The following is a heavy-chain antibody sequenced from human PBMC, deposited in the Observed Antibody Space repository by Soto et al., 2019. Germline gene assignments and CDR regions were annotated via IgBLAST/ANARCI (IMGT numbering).Heavy chain of an antibody. CDR2: IYYRGNA. CDR3: ARLEGLATISYYFVF. J-gene: IGHJ4*02. V-gene: IGHV4-39*01. Sequence: SETLSLTCSVSDDSINSDKYYWGWIRQPPGKGLEWIGSIYYRGNAYYNPSLQTRVAISLDKSKSQFSLKLNSVTAADSAVYFCARLEGLATISYYFVFWGPGALVAVSS. CDR1: DDSINSDKYY. D-gene: IGHD5-12*01.